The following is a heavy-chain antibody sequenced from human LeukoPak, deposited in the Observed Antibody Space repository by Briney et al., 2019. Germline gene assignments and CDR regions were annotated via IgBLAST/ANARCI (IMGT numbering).Heavy chain of an antibody. D-gene: IGHD1-26*01. CDR1: GGTFN. CDR3: AREVFTRWGAAVYFDY. Sequence: SVKVSCKASGGTFNISWVRQAPGQGLEWMGRIIPLLNIANYAQKFQGRVTITADKSTSTAYMEVSSLRSEDTAVYSCAREVFTRWGAAVYFDYWGQGTLVTVSS. J-gene: IGHJ4*02. V-gene: IGHV1-69*04. CDR2: IIPLLNIA.